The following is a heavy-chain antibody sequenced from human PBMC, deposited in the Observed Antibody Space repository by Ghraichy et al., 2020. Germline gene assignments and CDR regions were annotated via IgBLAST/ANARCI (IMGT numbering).Heavy chain of an antibody. CDR1: GGSFSGYY. V-gene: IGHV4-34*01. D-gene: IGHD3-3*01. CDR3: ARGPLLRFLEWLLQKGGVDAFDI. Sequence: SETLSLTCAVYGGSFSGYYWSWIRQPPGKGLEWIGEINHSGSTNYNPSLKSRVTISVDTSKNQFSLKLSSVTAADTAVYYCARGPLLRFLEWLLQKGGVDAFDIWGQGTMVTVSS. J-gene: IGHJ3*02. CDR2: INHSGST.